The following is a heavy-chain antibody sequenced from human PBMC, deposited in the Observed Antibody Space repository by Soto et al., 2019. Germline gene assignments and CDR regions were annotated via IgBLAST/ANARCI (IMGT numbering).Heavy chain of an antibody. CDR2: MNPGSGDT. CDR3: ARMETFGSLNWFDP. J-gene: IGHJ5*02. Sequence: DSGRVCCEGSAYSFPNNDVSWVRQATGQGLEWMGWMNPGSGDTGYAQKFQGRVTMTRDISIATAYMELSSLRSDDTAIYYCARMETFGSLNWFDPWGQGTLVTVSS. V-gene: IGHV1-8*01. D-gene: IGHD3-16*01. CDR1: AYSFPNND.